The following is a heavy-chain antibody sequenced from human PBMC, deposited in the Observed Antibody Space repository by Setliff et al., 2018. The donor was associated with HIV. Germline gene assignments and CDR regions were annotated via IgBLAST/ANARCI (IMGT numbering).Heavy chain of an antibody. J-gene: IGHJ4*02. CDR2: VYHSGST. Sequence: PSETLSLTCGVSGYSISSGYYWGWIRQPPGKGLEWIGSVYHSGSTYYNPSLKSRVTISVDTSKNQFSLKLSSVTAADTAVYYCARRGENFDYWGQGTLVTVSS. V-gene: IGHV4-38-2*01. D-gene: IGHD3-10*01. CDR1: GYSISSGYY. CDR3: ARRGENFDY.